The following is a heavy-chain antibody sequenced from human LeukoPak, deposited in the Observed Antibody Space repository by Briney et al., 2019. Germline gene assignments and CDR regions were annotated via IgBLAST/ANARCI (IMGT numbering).Heavy chain of an antibody. D-gene: IGHD4/OR15-4a*01. Sequence: PGGSLRLSCAASGFTVSSNYMSWVRQAPGKGLEWVSVIYSGGSTYYADSVKGRFTISRDNSKNTLYLQMNSLRVEDTAVYYCARDVYGAGYFDYWGQGTLVTVSS. CDR2: IYSGGST. CDR1: GFTVSSNY. V-gene: IGHV3-53*01. J-gene: IGHJ4*02. CDR3: ARDVYGAGYFDY.